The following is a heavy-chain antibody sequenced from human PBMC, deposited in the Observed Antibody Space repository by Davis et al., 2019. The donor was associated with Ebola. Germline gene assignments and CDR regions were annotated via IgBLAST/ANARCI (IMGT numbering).Heavy chain of an antibody. CDR2: ISYDGSNK. D-gene: IGHD3-16*02. CDR3: ARDHAYDYIWGSYRSSRYMDV. CDR1: GFTFSSYA. J-gene: IGHJ6*02. Sequence: GESLKISCAASGFTFSSYAMHWVRQAPGKGLEWVAVISYDGSNKYYADSVKGRFTISRDNAKNSLYLQMNSLRAEDTAVYYCARDHAYDYIWGSYRSSRYMDVWGQGTTVTVSS. V-gene: IGHV3-30-3*01.